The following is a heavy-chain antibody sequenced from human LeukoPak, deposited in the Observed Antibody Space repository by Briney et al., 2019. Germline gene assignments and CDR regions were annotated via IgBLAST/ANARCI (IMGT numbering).Heavy chain of an antibody. CDR2: ISGSGGST. Sequence: GGSLRLSCAASGFTFSSYAMSWVRQAPGEGLEWVSAISGSGGSTYYADSVKGRFTISRDNSKNTLYLQMNSLRAEDTAVYYCAKDPYTAMAPYYFDYWGQGTLVTVSS. CDR1: GFTFSSYA. CDR3: AKDPYTAMAPYYFDY. D-gene: IGHD5-18*01. V-gene: IGHV3-23*01. J-gene: IGHJ4*02.